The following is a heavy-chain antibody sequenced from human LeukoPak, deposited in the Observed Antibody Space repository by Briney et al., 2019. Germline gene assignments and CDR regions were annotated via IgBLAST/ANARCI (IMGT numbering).Heavy chain of an antibody. J-gene: IGHJ4*02. CDR3: ARGWSYYGSGSYYIDPHFDY. D-gene: IGHD3-10*01. Sequence: ASVKVSCKASGYTFTGYYMHWVRQAPGQGLEWMGWINPNSGGTNYAQKFQRRVTMTRDTSISTAYMELSRLRSDDTAAYYCARGWSYYGSGSYYIDPHFDYWGQGTLVTVSS. V-gene: IGHV1-2*02. CDR1: GYTFTGYY. CDR2: INPNSGGT.